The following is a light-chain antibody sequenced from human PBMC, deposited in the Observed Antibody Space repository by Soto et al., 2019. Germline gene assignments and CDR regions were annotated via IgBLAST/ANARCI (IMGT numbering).Light chain of an antibody. CDR3: SSYAGSDNPYV. Sequence: QSVLTQPPSASGSPGQSVTISCTGTSSDVGAYKYVSWYQQHPGKAPKLIIYEVNQRPSGVPPRFSGSKSDNTASLTVSGLQTEDEADYYCSSYAGSDNPYVFGSGTKLTVL. J-gene: IGLJ1*01. CDR2: EVN. V-gene: IGLV2-8*01. CDR1: SSDVGAYKY.